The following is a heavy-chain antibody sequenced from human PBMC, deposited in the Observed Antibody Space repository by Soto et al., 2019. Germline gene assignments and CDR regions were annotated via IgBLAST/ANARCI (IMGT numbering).Heavy chain of an antibody. CDR2: IRYDGSSS. J-gene: IGHJ4*02. CDR1: GFTFTSYW. V-gene: IGHV3-74*01. CDR3: ARRDYFDY. Sequence: EVQMVQSGGGLVQPGGSLRLSCAASGFTFTSYWMHCVRQVPGKGLVWVSRIRYDGSSSNYADSVKGRFTISRDNAKNTLYLQMNSLRAEDTAVYYCARRDYFDYWGQGVLVTVSS.